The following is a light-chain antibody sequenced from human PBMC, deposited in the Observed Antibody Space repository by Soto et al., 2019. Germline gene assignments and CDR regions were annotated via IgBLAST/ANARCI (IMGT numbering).Light chain of an antibody. CDR1: SSDVGGYNY. CDR3: SSYTSSSVYV. J-gene: IGLJ1*01. V-gene: IGLV2-14*01. Sequence: QSVLTQPASVSGSPGQSITISCTGTSSDVGGYNYVSWYQQHPGKAPKLMIYEVSNRPSGVSNSFSGSKSGNTASLTISGLQAEDEADYYCSSYTSSSVYVFGTGTKVTVL. CDR2: EVS.